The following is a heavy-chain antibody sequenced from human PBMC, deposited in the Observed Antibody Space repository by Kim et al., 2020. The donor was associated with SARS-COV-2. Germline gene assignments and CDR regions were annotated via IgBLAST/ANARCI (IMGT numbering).Heavy chain of an antibody. J-gene: IGHJ3*02. V-gene: IGHV1-3*01. CDR3: AGELDETTVTWNAFEI. D-gene: IGHD4-17*01. Sequence: KFQGRVTITRDTSASTAYMELSSLRSEDTAVYYCAGELDETTVTWNAFEIWGQGTMVTVSS.